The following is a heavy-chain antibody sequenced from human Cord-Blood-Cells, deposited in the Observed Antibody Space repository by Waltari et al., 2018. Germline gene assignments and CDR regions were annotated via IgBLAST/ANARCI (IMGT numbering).Heavy chain of an antibody. V-gene: IGHV1-69*06. CDR3: ARGGSDILTGPDAFDI. D-gene: IGHD3-9*01. J-gene: IGHJ3*02. CDR1: GGTLSSYA. CDR2: IIPIFGTA. Sequence: QVQLVQSGAEVKKPGSSVKVSCKASGGTLSSYAISWVRQAPGQGLEWMGGIIPIFGTANYAQKFQGRVTITADKSTSTAYMGLSSLRSEDTAVYYCARGGSDILTGPDAFDIWGQGTMVTVSS.